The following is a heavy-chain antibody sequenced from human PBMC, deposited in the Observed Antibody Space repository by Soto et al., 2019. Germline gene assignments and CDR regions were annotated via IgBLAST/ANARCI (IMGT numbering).Heavy chain of an antibody. V-gene: IGHV4-34*01. D-gene: IGHD2-2*01. CDR3: ARGGKYCSSTSCSGSRDDP. CDR2: INHSGST. Sequence: QVQLQQWGAGLLKPSETLALTCAVYGGSFSGYYWSWIRQPPGKGLVWIGEINHSGSTNYNPSLKDRVTISVGTSKIHFSLKLSSVTAADTAVYYCARGGKYCSSTSCSGSRDDPWGQGTLVTVSS. CDR1: GGSFSGYY. J-gene: IGHJ5*02.